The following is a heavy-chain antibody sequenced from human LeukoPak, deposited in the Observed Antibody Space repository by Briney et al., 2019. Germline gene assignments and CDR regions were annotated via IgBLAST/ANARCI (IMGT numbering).Heavy chain of an antibody. V-gene: IGHV3-23*01. D-gene: IGHD3-22*01. Sequence: GGSLRLSCAPSGYTFSSYAMSWVRQAPGKGLEWVSAISGSGGSTYYADSVKGRFTISRDNSKNTLYLQLNSLRAEDTAVYYCAMTDGYYDSSGYNPWGQGTLVTVSS. CDR3: AMTDGYYDSSGYNP. CDR1: GYTFSSYA. J-gene: IGHJ5*02. CDR2: ISGSGGST.